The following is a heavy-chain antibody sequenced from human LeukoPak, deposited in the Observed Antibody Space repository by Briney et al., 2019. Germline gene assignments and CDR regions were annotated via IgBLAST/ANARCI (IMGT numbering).Heavy chain of an antibody. CDR1: GYIFANYW. V-gene: IGHV5-51*01. J-gene: IGHJ6*02. Sequence: GESLKISCKGSGYIFANYWIGWVRQMPGKGLECLGVVYPGDSDTRYSPSFQGQVTISADKSISTAYLQWSSLKASDTAMYYCARLFGVRWHYGMDVWGQGTTVTVSS. CDR2: VYPGDSDT. D-gene: IGHD3-3*01. CDR3: ARLFGVRWHYGMDV.